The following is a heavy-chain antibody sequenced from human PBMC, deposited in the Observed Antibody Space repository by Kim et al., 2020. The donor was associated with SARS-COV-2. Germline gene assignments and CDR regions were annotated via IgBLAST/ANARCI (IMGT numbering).Heavy chain of an antibody. J-gene: IGHJ4*02. V-gene: IGHV3-23*01. CDR2: ISPSGDTA. CDR1: GFTFSTYH. CDR3: AKRETGTYSRFEY. Sequence: GGSLRLSCAASGFTFSTYHMAWVRQAPGKGLEWVAGISPSGDTANYADSVKGRFTISRDNTKNTVSLQVNSLRVEDTALYYCAKRETGTYSRFEYWGQGALVTVTS. D-gene: IGHD1-26*01.